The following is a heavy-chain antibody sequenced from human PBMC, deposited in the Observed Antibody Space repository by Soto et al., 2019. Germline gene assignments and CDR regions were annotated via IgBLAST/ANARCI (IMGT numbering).Heavy chain of an antibody. CDR3: ATRGIVGPIY. Sequence: QVQLQESGTGLVEPSGTLSLTCNVYDGSINNGDWCSWVRQPPGKGLEWIGEVYHNGNTNYNASLXCRVTVSVDKSRNQFSLRLTSVTPADTAVYYCATRGIVGPIYWGQGTLVTVSS. D-gene: IGHD1-26*01. V-gene: IGHV4-4*02. CDR1: DGSINNGDW. CDR2: VYHNGNT. J-gene: IGHJ4*02.